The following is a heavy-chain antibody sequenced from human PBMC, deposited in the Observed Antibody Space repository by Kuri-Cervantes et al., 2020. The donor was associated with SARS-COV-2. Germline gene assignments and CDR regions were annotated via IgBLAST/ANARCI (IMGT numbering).Heavy chain of an antibody. CDR1: GYTFTSYD. D-gene: IGHD4-11*01. CDR3: ARDTTVSAMDV. V-gene: IGHV1-8*03. J-gene: IGHJ6*03. Sequence: ASVKVSCKASGYTFTSYDINWVRQATGQGLEWMGWMSPNSGNTGYAQKFQGRVTITRNTSISTAYMELSSLRSEDTAVYYCARDTTVSAMDVWGKGTTVTVSS. CDR2: MSPNSGNT.